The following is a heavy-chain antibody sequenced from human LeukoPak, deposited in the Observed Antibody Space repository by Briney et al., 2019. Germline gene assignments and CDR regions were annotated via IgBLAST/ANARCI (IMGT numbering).Heavy chain of an antibody. Sequence: PGGSLRLSCAASVFTFSSYWMHWGREAPGQGLMWVSRINSDVSTTSYADSVKGRFTISRDNAKNTLYLQMNSLRVEDTAVYCCTRINYGWGQGTLVTVSS. J-gene: IGHJ4*02. D-gene: IGHD3-16*01. CDR2: INSDVSTT. CDR1: VFTFSSYW. V-gene: IGHV3-74*01. CDR3: TRINYG.